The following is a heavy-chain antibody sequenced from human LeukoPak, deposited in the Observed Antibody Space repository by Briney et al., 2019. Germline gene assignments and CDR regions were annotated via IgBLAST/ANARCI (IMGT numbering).Heavy chain of an antibody. D-gene: IGHD1-14*01. CDR2: IGPTGFDR. J-gene: IGHJ4*02. CDR1: GLTFSTSG. CDR3: ATETNGRHYDY. Sequence: GGSLRHSCTTSGLTFSTSGFNWVRQAPGKGLEWVASIGPTGFDRYHADSIKGRFTISRDNANNFLYLQMDSLRAEDTAVYYCATETNGRHYDYWGQGTLLTVSS. V-gene: IGHV3-21*06.